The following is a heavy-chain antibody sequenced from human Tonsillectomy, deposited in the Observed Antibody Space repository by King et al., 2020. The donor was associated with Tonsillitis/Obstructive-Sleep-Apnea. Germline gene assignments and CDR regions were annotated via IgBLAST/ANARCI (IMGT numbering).Heavy chain of an antibody. D-gene: IGHD2-2*01. J-gene: IGHJ5*02. CDR1: NGSISSYY. V-gene: IGHV4-59*01. CDR3: ARAQQPAATSPWFDP. Sequence: VQLQESGPGLVKPSETLSLTCTVSNGSISSYYWSWIRQPPGKGLEWIGYIYYSGSTNYNPSLKSRVTISVDTSKNHFSLQLSSVTAADTAVYYCARAQQPAATSPWFDPWGQGTLVTVSS. CDR2: IYYSGST.